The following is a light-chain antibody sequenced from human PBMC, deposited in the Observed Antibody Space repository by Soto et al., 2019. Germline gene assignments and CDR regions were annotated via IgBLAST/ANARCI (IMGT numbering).Light chain of an antibody. J-gene: IGLJ2*01. V-gene: IGLV4-69*01. CDR1: SGHSSYA. CDR2: LNSDGSH. Sequence: QSVLTQSPSASASLGASVKLTCTRSSGHSSYAIAWHQQQQEKGPRYLMKLNSDGSHSKGDGIPDRFSGSSSGAERYLTISSLQSEDEADYYCQTWGTGIPVVFGGGTQLTVL. CDR3: QTWGTGIPVV.